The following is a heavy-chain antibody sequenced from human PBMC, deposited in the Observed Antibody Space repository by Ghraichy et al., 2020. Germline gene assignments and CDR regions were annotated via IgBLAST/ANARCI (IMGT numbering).Heavy chain of an antibody. J-gene: IGHJ4*02. CDR3: ARDRGGRGGPDY. D-gene: IGHD3-16*01. CDR2: IYSGGNT. CDR1: GFTVSRNY. V-gene: IGHV3-53*01. Sequence: GESLNISCAASGFTVSRNYMSWVRQAPGKGLEWVSIIYSGGNTYYADSVQGRFTMSRDNFKNTVYLQMDTLRAEDTAMYYCARDRGGRGGPDYWGQGTLVTVSS.